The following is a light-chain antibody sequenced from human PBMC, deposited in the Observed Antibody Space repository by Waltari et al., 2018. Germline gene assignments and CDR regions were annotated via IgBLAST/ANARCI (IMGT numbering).Light chain of an antibody. J-gene: IGKJ3*01. CDR2: DAS. Sequence: EMVMTQSPATLSVSLGDRATLSCRASQSVRSRLAWYQQKPGQAPRLLGYDASTRATGVPARFSGSGSGTDFILTISGMQSEDFAVYYCQQYHNWPPGVGPGTKVDIK. CDR1: QSVRSR. V-gene: IGKV3-15*01. CDR3: QQYHNWPPG.